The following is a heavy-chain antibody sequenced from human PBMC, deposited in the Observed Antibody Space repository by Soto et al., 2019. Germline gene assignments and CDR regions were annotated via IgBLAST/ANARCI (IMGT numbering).Heavy chain of an antibody. CDR1: GFTFSSYA. D-gene: IGHD6-13*01. CDR3: AKAQSSSWYRSWFDP. CDR2: ISRSGDTT. Sequence: EVQLLESGGGLVQPGGSLRLSCAASGFTFSSYAMTWVRQAPGKGLEWVSGISRSGDTTYYADSVKGRFTISRDNSKNTLYLQMNSLRAEDTAVYYCAKAQSSSWYRSWFDPWGQGTLVTVSS. J-gene: IGHJ5*02. V-gene: IGHV3-23*01.